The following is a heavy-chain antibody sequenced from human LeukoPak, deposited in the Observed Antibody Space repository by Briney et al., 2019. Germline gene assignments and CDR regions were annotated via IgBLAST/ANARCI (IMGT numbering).Heavy chain of an antibody. CDR3: ARSWYCSSTSCYAIDY. D-gene: IGHD2-2*01. CDR2: INHSGST. CDR1: GGSFSGYY. V-gene: IGHV4-34*01. J-gene: IGHJ4*02. Sequence: SETLSLTCAVYGGSFSGYYWSWIRQPPGKGLEWIGEINHSGSTNYNPSLKSRLTISVDTSKNQFSLKLSSVTAADTAVYYCARSWYCSSTSCYAIDYWGQGTLVTVSS.